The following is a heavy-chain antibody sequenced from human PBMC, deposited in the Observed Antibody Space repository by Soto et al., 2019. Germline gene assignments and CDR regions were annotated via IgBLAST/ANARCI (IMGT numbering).Heavy chain of an antibody. J-gene: IGHJ6*02. CDR2: INHSGST. V-gene: IGHV4-34*01. CDR3: ARGMLRYYGMDV. Sequence: SETLSLTCAVYGGSFSGYYWSWIRQPPGKGLEWIGEINHSGSTNYNPSLKSRVTISVDTSKNQFSLKLSSVTAADTAVYYCARGMLRYYGMDVWGQETTVTVSS. CDR1: GGSFSGYY. D-gene: IGHD2-8*01.